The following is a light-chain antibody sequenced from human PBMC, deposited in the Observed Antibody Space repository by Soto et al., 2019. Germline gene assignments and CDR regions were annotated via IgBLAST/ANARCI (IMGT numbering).Light chain of an antibody. CDR1: SGHRSYI. J-gene: IGLJ2*01. Sequence: QPVLTQSSSASASLGSSVKLTCTLSSGHRSYIIAWHQQQPGKAPRYLMKLEGSGSYNKGSGVPDRFSGSSSGADRYLTMSNLQSEDVADYYCETWDSNIRVFGGGTKLTVL. V-gene: IGLV4-60*03. CDR2: LEGSGSY. CDR3: ETWDSNIRV.